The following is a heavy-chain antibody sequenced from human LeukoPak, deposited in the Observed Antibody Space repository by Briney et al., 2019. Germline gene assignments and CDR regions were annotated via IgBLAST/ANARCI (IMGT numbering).Heavy chain of an antibody. J-gene: IGHJ5*02. D-gene: IGHD6-19*01. Sequence: PGGSLRLSCAASGFTFTNWAITWVRQAPGMGLEWVSSISADGGGTYYADSVKGRFTVSRDNSKNSLYLQMNSLRAEDTAVYYCARENSSGWSSWGQGTLVTVSS. CDR3: ARENSSGWSS. V-gene: IGHV3-23*01. CDR2: ISADGGGT. CDR1: GFTFTNWA.